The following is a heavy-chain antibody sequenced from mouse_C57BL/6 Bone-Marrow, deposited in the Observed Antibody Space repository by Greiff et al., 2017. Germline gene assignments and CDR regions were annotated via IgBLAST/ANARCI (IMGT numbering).Heavy chain of an antibody. J-gene: IGHJ2*01. D-gene: IGHD1-1*01. V-gene: IGHV1-50*01. CDR1: GYTFTSYW. Sequence: VQLQQPGAELVKPGASVKLSCKASGYTFTSYWMQWVKQRPGPGLEWIGEIDPSDSYTNYNQKFKGKATLTVDTSSSTAYMQLSSLTSEDSAVYYCARGYGSNYFDYWGQGTTLTVSS. CDR2: IDPSDSYT. CDR3: ARGYGSNYFDY.